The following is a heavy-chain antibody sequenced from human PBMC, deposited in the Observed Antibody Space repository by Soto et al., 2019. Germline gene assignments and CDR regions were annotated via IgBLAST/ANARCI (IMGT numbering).Heavy chain of an antibody. D-gene: IGHD3-10*01. CDR3: VRGYCDYYHRLGYLARH. J-gene: IGHJ4*02. V-gene: IGHV3-74*01. Sequence: EVQLVESGGGLVQPGGSLRLSCTASGFTFSSYWMHWVRQAPGKGLEWVSRIKSDGSWALYADSMEGRHTISRDNAKNILYMQLNSLRADDTAVYTCVRGYCDYYHRLGYLARHWGQGTLVTVSS. CDR1: GFTFSSYW. CDR2: IKSDGSWA.